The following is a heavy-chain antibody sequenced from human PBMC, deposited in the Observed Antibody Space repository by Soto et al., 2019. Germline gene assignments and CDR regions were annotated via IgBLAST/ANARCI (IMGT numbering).Heavy chain of an antibody. Sequence: ASVKVSCKASGGTFSSYAISWVRQAPGQGLEWMGGIIPIFGTANYAQKFQGRVTITADESTSTAYMELSSLRSEDTAVYYCASPTHRRGIASAAPIDYYYYGMDVWGQGTTVTVS. V-gene: IGHV1-69*13. CDR1: GGTFSSYA. CDR3: ASPTHRRGIASAAPIDYYYYGMDV. CDR2: IIPIFGTA. D-gene: IGHD6-13*01. J-gene: IGHJ6*02.